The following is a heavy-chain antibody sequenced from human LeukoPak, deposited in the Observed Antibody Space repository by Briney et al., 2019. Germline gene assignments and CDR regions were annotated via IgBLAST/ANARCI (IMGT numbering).Heavy chain of an antibody. CDR2: IHYSGST. CDR1: DGSISSYY. D-gene: IGHD3-22*01. CDR3: ARWGHFDTSGWFVVDY. Sequence: SETLSLTCSISDGSISSYYWNWIRQSPGKGLEWIGHIHYSGSTHYNPSLQSRVSISIDTSKNHFSLKLRSVTAVDTAVYYCARWGHFDTSGWFVVDYWGQGTLVTVSS. J-gene: IGHJ4*02. V-gene: IGHV4-59*01.